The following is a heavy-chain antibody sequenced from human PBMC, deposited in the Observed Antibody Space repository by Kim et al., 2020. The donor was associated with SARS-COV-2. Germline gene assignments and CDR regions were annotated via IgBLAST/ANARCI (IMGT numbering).Heavy chain of an antibody. Sequence: GGSLRLSCAASGFTFNNYCMHWVRQAPGKGLVWVSRISKDGRTTTYADSVKGCSTTCSDNDNNTLHQQMNSLRAEDTAVYYCGRPSENALMGFLDIWG. D-gene: IGHD2-2*01. CDR2: ISKDGRTT. V-gene: IGHV3-74*01. CDR3: GRPSENALMGFLDI. CDR1: GFTFNNYC. J-gene: IGHJ3*02.